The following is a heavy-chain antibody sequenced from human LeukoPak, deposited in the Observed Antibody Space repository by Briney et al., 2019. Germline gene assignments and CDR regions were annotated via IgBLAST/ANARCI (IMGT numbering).Heavy chain of an antibody. V-gene: IGHV5-51*01. CDR3: ARASGSYILPLYYFDY. CDR2: IYPGDSET. Sequence: GESLKISCKGSGYSFTSYWVGWVRQMPGKGLEWMGIIYPGDSETRYSPSFQGQVTISADKSISTAYLQWSSLKASDTAMYYCARASGSYILPLYYFDYWGQGTLVTVSS. CDR1: GYSFTSYW. J-gene: IGHJ4*02. D-gene: IGHD1-26*01.